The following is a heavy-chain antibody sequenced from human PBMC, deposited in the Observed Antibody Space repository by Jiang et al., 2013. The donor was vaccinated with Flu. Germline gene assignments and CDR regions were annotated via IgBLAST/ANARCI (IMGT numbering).Heavy chain of an antibody. CDR1: GYSFTTYG. D-gene: IGHD6-19*01. V-gene: IGHV1-18*01. CDR2: TSAYNGNT. CDR3: VRTFGSGWNGDY. Sequence: GAEVKKPGASAKVSCKASGYSFTTYGINWVRQAPGQGLEWMGWTSAYNGNTNYAQKFQGRVTVTTDTSASTADMELRSLRSDDTAVYYCVRTFGSGWNGDYWGQGTLVTVSS. J-gene: IGHJ4*02.